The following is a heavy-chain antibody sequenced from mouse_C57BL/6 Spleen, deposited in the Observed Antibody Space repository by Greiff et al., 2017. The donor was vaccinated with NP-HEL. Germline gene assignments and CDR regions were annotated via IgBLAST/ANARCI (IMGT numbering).Heavy chain of an antibody. CDR3: ARLLGPHWYFDV. CDR2: ISYSGST. V-gene: IGHV3-1*01. D-gene: IGHD4-1*01. J-gene: IGHJ1*03. Sequence: VQLKESGPGMVKPSQSLSLTCTVTGYSITSGYDWHWIRHFPGNKLEWMGYISYSGSTNYNPSLKSRISITHDTSKNHFFLKLNSVTTEDTATYYCARLLGPHWYFDVWGTGTTVTVSS. CDR1: GYSITSGYD.